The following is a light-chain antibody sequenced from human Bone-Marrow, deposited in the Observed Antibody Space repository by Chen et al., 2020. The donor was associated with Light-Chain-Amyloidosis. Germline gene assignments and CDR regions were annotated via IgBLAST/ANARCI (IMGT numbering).Light chain of an antibody. J-gene: IGKJ4*01. Sequence: EIVLTQSPGTLSLSPGEGANLSCRASQTISSNYLTWYQQKFGQAPRLLIYGSSSRATGIPDRVTGSGSGTDFTLTSNRLEPEDFAMYYCKQYGTSPLTFGGGTKVEIK. CDR1: QTISSNY. V-gene: IGKV3-20*01. CDR2: GSS. CDR3: KQYGTSPLT.